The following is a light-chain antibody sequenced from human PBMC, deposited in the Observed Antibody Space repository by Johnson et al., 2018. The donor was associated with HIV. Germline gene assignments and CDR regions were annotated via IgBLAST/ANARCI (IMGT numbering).Light chain of an antibody. CDR1: SSNIGSNY. CDR2: DNT. J-gene: IGLJ1*01. CDR3: GRWDDSLSAYV. V-gene: IGLV1-51*01. Sequence: QSVLTQPPSVSAAPGQKVIISCSGRSSNIGSNYVSWYQQLPGTAPKLLIYDNTKRPSGIPDRFSGSKSGTSATLSITGLQPWDEADYYCGRWDDSLSAYVFGTGTKVTVL.